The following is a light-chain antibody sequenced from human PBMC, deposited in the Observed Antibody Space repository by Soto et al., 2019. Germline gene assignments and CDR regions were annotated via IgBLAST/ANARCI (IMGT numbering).Light chain of an antibody. CDR2: GAS. Sequence: EVVLKQTPGTLSLSPGGRASLSCRASQSVGTFLAWYQQRSGQAPRLLIYGASTRASGIPDRFSGSGSGTDFTLTISRLEPEDFGVYYCQQYGSSLTFGQGTKVEI. J-gene: IGKJ1*01. CDR1: QSVGTF. CDR3: QQYGSSLT. V-gene: IGKV3-20*01.